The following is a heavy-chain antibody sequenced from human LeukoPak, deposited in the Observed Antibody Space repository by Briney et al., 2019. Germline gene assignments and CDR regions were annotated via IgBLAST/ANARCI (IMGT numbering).Heavy chain of an antibody. D-gene: IGHD3-16*01. CDR2: VSPSDSDT. V-gene: IGHV5-51*01. Sequence: GGCLQICCEGSGSTFTNFWRGGGRQVPGKGREGGGIVSPSDSDTRYSPSFQGQVTISADKSISTTYLQWTSLNTSDTAMYFCARRSRGPDCRGQGTLVTVSS. CDR1: GSTFTNFW. CDR3: ARRSRGPDC. J-gene: IGHJ4*02.